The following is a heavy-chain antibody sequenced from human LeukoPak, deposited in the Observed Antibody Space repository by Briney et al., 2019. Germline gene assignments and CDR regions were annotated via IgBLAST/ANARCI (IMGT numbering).Heavy chain of an antibody. CDR2: ISYDGSNK. CDR1: GFTVSSNY. Sequence: GGSLRLSCAASGFTVSSNYMSWVRQAPGKGLEWVAVISYDGSNKYYADSVKGRFTISRDNSKNTLYLQMNSLRAEDTAVYYCARDSVTMVRGGPYYYYGMDVWGQGTTVTVSS. V-gene: IGHV3-30-3*01. J-gene: IGHJ6*02. CDR3: ARDSVTMVRGGPYYYYGMDV. D-gene: IGHD3-10*01.